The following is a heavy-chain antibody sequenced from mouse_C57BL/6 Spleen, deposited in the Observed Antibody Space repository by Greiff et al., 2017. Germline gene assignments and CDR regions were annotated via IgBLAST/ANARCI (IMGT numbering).Heavy chain of an antibody. CDR3: ARIYYYGSSCAMDY. J-gene: IGHJ4*01. CDR2: IYPGDGDT. Sequence: VQVVESGPELVKPGASVKISCKASGYAFSSSWMNWVKQRPGKGLEWIGRIYPGDGDTNYNGKFKGKATLTADKSSSTAYMQLSSLTSEDSAVYFCARIYYYGSSCAMDYWGKGTSVTVSS. V-gene: IGHV1-82*01. D-gene: IGHD1-1*01. CDR1: GYAFSSSW.